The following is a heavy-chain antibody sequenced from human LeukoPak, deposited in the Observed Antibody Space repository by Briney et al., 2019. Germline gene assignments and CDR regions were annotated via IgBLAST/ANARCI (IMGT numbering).Heavy chain of an antibody. V-gene: IGHV3-72*01. J-gene: IGHJ4*02. D-gene: IGHD7-27*01. Sequence: GGSLRLSCAASGFTFSDHYMDWVRQAPGKGLERVGRSRNKAKSYTTEYAASVKGRFTISRDVSKNSLYLQMNSLKTEDTAVYYCVRDDDWGSLDYWGQGSLVTVSS. CDR1: GFTFSDHY. CDR3: VRDDDWGSLDY. CDR2: SRNKAKSYTT.